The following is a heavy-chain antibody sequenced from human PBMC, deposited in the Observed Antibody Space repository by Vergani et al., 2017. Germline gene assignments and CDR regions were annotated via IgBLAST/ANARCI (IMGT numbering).Heavy chain of an antibody. CDR2: ISWNSGSI. J-gene: IGHJ3*02. D-gene: IGHD3-22*01. Sequence: EVQLVESGGGLVQPGRSLRLSCAASGFTFDDYAMHWVRQAPGKGLEWVSGISWNSGSIGYADSVKGRFTISRDNAKNSLYLQMNSLRAEDTALYYCAKALYYGPRDAFDIWGQGTMVTVSS. CDR3: AKALYYGPRDAFDI. CDR1: GFTFDDYA. V-gene: IGHV3-9*01.